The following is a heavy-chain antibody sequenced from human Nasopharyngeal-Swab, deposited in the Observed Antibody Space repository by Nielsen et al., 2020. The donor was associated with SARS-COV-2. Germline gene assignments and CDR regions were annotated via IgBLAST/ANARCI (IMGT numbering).Heavy chain of an antibody. D-gene: IGHD6-19*01. CDR3: ARDLTLIAVAGTGY. CDR1: GFTFSSYS. J-gene: IGHJ4*02. Sequence: GGSLRPSCAASGFTFSSYSMNWVRQAPGKGLEWVSSISSSSSYIYYADSVKGRFTISRDNAKNSLYLQMNSLRAEDTAVYYCARDLTLIAVAGTGYWGQGTLVTVSS. CDR2: ISSSSSYI. V-gene: IGHV3-21*01.